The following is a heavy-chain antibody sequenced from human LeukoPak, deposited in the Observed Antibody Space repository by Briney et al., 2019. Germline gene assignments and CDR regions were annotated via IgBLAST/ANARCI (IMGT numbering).Heavy chain of an antibody. V-gene: IGHV3-21*01. CDR1: GFTFSSYS. CDR2: ISSSSSYI. Sequence: GGSLRLSCAASGFTFSSYSMNWVRQAPGKGLEWVSSISSSSSYIYYADSVKGRFTISRDNAKNSLYLQMNSLRAEDTAVYYCARARAYEQPDYYYYMDVWGKGTTVTVSS. CDR3: ARARAYEQPDYYYYMDV. D-gene: IGHD6-13*01. J-gene: IGHJ6*03.